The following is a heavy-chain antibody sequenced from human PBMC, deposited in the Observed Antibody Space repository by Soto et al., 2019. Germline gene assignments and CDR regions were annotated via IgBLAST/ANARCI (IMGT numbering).Heavy chain of an antibody. CDR3: ASASRDIVLVPADLNDFDI. CDR2: IIPIFGTA. Sequence: QVQLVQSGAEVKKPGSSVKVSCKASGGTFSSYAISWVRQAPGQGLEWMGGIIPIFGTANYAQKFQGRVTITADESTIPAYMELSSLRSEDTAVYYCASASRDIVLVPADLNDFDIWGQGTMVTVSS. J-gene: IGHJ3*02. CDR1: GGTFSSYA. D-gene: IGHD2-2*01. V-gene: IGHV1-69*12.